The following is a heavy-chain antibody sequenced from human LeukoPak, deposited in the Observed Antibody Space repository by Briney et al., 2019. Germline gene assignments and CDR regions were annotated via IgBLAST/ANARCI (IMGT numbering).Heavy chain of an antibody. D-gene: IGHD3-16*01. CDR2: INHSGNT. V-gene: IGHV4-4*02. J-gene: IGHJ5*02. Sequence: SETLSLTCAVSSGSISSSNWWSWVRQPPGKGLEWIGEINHSGNTHYNPSLKSRVTISVDRSDNQFSLKLSSVTAADTAVYYCARHYGPWGQGTLATVSS. CDR1: SGSISSSNW. CDR3: ARHYGP.